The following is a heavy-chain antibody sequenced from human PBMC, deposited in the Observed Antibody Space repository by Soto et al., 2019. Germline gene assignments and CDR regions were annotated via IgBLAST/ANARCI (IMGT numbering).Heavy chain of an antibody. CDR3: ARDVAPGYFDY. V-gene: IGHV3-74*01. Sequence: PGGSLRLCCAASGFSFSSYWMHWVRQTPGKGLMWVSRINNDGSGTADADSVRGRFTISRDNAKNTLYLQLNSLRAEDTAVYYCARDVAPGYFDYWGQGTPVTVSS. D-gene: IGHD2-21*01. CDR2: INNDGSGT. CDR1: GFSFSSYW. J-gene: IGHJ4*02.